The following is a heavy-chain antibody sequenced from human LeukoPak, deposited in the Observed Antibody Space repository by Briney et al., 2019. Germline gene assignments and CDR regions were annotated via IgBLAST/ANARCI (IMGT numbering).Heavy chain of an antibody. CDR1: GASISDYY. D-gene: IGHD3-3*01. V-gene: IGHV4-59*12. Sequence: SETLSLTCTVSGASISDYYWSWIRQPPGKGLEGIGCFSNSGNTNYNPSLKIRLTISVDSSKIQFSLKLSSVTAADTAVYYCASIAYYDFWSGYYSGRGWFDPWGQGTLVTVSS. CDR3: ASIAYYDFWSGYYSGRGWFDP. CDR2: FSNSGNT. J-gene: IGHJ5*02.